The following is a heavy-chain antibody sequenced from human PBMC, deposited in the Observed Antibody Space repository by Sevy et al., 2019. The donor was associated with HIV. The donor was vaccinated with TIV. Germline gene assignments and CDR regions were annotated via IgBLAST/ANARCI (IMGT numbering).Heavy chain of an antibody. CDR3: AKDDLGPIDY. Sequence: GGSLRLSCAASGFIFSTSPMHWVRQAPGKGLECVAILSYDDSDENYADSVKGRFTISRDNSKNTLYLQKNSLRTEDTAVYYCAKDDLGPIDYWGQGTLVTVSS. CDR2: LSYDDSDE. CDR1: GFIFSTSP. J-gene: IGHJ4*02. V-gene: IGHV3-30-3*02.